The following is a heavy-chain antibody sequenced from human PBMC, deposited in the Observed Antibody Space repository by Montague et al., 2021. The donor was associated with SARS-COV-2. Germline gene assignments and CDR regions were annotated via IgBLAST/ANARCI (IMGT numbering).Heavy chain of an antibody. J-gene: IGHJ3*02. V-gene: IGHV4-34*01. D-gene: IGHD1-1*01. Sequence: SETLSLTCAVYGGSFSVYYWSWLRQSPRSGLEWIAEISQSGTAHYNPSLESRVSISIDTSRNQFTLKLSSVTAADTAMYYCAREREVERAARTLVAFDMWGQGTMVTVSP. CDR1: GGSFSVYY. CDR3: AREREVERAARTLVAFDM. CDR2: ISQSGTA.